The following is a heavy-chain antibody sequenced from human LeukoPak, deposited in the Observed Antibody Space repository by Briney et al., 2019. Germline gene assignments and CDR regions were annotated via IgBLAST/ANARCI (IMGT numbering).Heavy chain of an antibody. CDR1: GDSISSGNDY. J-gene: IGHJ4*02. Sequence: SETLSLTCSVSGDSISSGNDYWTWIRQPAGKGLEWIGRIYSTGSTNYNPSLKSLVTISVDTSKNQFSLRLSSVTAADTAVYYCARVTTGGYYNCWGRGTLVTVS. CDR3: ARVTTGGYYNC. D-gene: IGHD3-22*01. CDR2: IYSTGST. V-gene: IGHV4-61*02.